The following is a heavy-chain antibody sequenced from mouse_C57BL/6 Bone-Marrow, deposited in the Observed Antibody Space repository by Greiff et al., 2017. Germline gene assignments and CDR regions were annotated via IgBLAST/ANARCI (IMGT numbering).Heavy chain of an antibody. CDR3: ARGSNWAWYFDV. V-gene: IGHV1-55*01. Sequence: VQLQQPGAELVKPGASVKMSCKASGYTFTSYWITWVKQRPGQGLEWIGDIYPGSGSTNYNEKFKSKATLTVDTSSSTAYMQLSSLTSEDSAVYYCARGSNWAWYFDVWGTGTTVTVSS. CDR2: IYPGSGST. J-gene: IGHJ1*03. CDR1: GYTFTSYW. D-gene: IGHD4-1*01.